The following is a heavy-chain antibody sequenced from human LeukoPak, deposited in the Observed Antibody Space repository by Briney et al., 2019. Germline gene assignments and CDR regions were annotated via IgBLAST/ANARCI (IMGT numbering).Heavy chain of an antibody. CDR2: ISYDGSNK. CDR3: AKGLGGAPTAGFDY. J-gene: IGHJ4*02. D-gene: IGHD1-26*01. CDR1: GFTFSNYA. V-gene: IGHV3-30*04. Sequence: GGSLRLSCAASGFTFSNYAMHWVRQAPGKGLEWVAVISYDGSNKYYADSVKGRFTISRDNSKNSLYLQMNSLRAEDTALYYCAKGLGGAPTAGFDYWGQGTLVTVSS.